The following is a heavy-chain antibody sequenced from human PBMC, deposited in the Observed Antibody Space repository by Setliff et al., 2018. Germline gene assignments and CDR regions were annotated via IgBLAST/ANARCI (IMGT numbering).Heavy chain of an antibody. CDR2: IYTSGST. J-gene: IGHJ4*02. CDR3: ARGLNSVSWTFTY. CDR1: GGSISGYY. D-gene: IGHD2-15*01. Sequence: SETLSLTCTVSGGSISGYYWSWIRQPPWKGLEWIGYIYTSGSTNYNPSLKSRVTISIDTSKSQFSLNLNSVTAADAAMYYCARGLNSVSWTFTYWGQGTLVTVSS. V-gene: IGHV4-4*08.